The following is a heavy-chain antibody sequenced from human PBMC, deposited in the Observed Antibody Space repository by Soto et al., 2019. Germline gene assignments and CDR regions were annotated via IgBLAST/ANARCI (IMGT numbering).Heavy chain of an antibody. V-gene: IGHV4-39*01. J-gene: IGHJ4*02. D-gene: IGHD1-26*01. CDR1: GGCISSSSYY. Sequence: SETLSLTCTVSGGCISSSSYYWGWIRQPPGKGLEWIGNIYYSGSTYYNPSLKSRVTISVDTSKNQFSLKLSSVTAADKAVYYCARRGGVGATTFDYWGQGTLVTVSS. CDR3: ARRGGVGATTFDY. CDR2: IYYSGST.